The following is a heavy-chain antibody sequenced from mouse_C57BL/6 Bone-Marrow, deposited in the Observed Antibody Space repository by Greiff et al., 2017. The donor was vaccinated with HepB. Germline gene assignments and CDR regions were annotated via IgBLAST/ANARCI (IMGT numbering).Heavy chain of an antibody. V-gene: IGHV1-81*01. CDR1: GYTFTSYG. Sequence: VQLQESGAELARPGASVKLSCKASGYTFTSYGISWVKQRTGQGLEWIGEIYPRSGNTYYNEKFKGKATLTADKSSSTAYMELRSLTSEDSAVYFGARGRYYYGRGDYWGQGTTLTVSS. CDR3: ARGRYYYGRGDY. CDR2: IYPRSGNT. D-gene: IGHD1-1*01. J-gene: IGHJ2*01.